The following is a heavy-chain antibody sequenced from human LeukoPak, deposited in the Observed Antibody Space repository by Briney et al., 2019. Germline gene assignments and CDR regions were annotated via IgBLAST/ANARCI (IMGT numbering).Heavy chain of an antibody. V-gene: IGHV4-38-2*02. Sequence: SETLSLTCAVSGYSISSGYYWGWIRQPPGKGLEWIGSIYHSGSTYYNPSLKSRVTISVDTSKNQFSLKLSSVTAADTAVYYCARDRGYSGYDSAVYWGQGTLVTVSS. CDR2: IYHSGST. D-gene: IGHD5-12*01. CDR1: GYSISSGYY. J-gene: IGHJ4*02. CDR3: ARDRGYSGYDSAVY.